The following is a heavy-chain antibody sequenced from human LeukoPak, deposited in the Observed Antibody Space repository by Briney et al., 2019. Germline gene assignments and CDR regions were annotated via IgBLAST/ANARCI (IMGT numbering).Heavy chain of an antibody. Sequence: PSETLSLTCTASGGSISGYYCSWVRQPPGKAMEWIGYVYSSGNTNYNPSLKSRVTLSVDTSKNQFSLNLVSVTAADTAVYYCARHPPSSAGAFDIWGQGTMVTVSS. CDR2: VYSSGNT. D-gene: IGHD3-10*01. CDR3: ARHPPSSAGAFDI. J-gene: IGHJ3*02. V-gene: IGHV4-59*08. CDR1: GGSISGYY.